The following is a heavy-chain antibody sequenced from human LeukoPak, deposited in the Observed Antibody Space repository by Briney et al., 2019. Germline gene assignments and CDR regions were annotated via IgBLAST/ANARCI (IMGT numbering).Heavy chain of an antibody. V-gene: IGHV3-30*02. J-gene: IGHJ4*02. CDR2: IRYDGSNK. Sequence: PGGSVRLSCAASGFTFSSYGMHWVRQAPGKGLEWVAFIRYDGSNKYYADSVKGRFTISRDNSKNTLYLQMNSLRAEDTAVYYCAKDGTIVVVTAPDYWGQGTLVTVSS. CDR3: AKDGTIVVVTAPDY. CDR1: GFTFSSYG. D-gene: IGHD2-21*02.